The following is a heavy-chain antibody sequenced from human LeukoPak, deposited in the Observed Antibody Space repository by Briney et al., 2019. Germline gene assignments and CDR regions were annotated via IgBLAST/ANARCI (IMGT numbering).Heavy chain of an antibody. J-gene: IGHJ4*02. CDR3: VRNFDY. V-gene: IGHV4-34*01. CDR1: GGSFSGYY. CDR2: INHSGST. Sequence: PSETLSLTCAVYGGSFSGYYWSWVRQPPGKGLEWIGEINHSGSTNYNPSLKSRVTISVDASKNQLSLKLSSVTVADTAVYYCVRNFDYWGQGTLVTVSS.